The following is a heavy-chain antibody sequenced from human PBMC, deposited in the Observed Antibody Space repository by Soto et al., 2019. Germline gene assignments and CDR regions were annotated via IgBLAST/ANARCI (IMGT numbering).Heavy chain of an antibody. CDR2: IYSGGST. CDR3: AKMYSGSSPLQY. D-gene: IGHD1-26*01. CDR1: GFTVSSTY. J-gene: IGHJ4*02. Sequence: EGSLRLSCAASGFTVSSTYMSWVRQAPGKGLEWVSVIYSGGSTFYADSVKGRFTISRDNSKNTLYLHMNSLRAEDTAVYYCAKMYSGSSPLQYWGQGTLVTVSS. V-gene: IGHV3-53*01.